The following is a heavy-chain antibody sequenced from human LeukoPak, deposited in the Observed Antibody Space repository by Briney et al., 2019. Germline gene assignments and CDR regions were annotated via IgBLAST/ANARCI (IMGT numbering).Heavy chain of an antibody. D-gene: IGHD3-3*01. CDR3: ARDLDSITIFGVVTNWFDP. Sequence: SVKVSCKASGGTFSSYAISWVRQAPGQGLEWMGGIIPIFGTANYAQKFQGRVTITADESTSTGYMELSSLRSEDTAVYYCARDLDSITIFGVVTNWFDPWGQGTLVTVSS. CDR1: GGTFSSYA. CDR2: IIPIFGTA. V-gene: IGHV1-69*01. J-gene: IGHJ5*02.